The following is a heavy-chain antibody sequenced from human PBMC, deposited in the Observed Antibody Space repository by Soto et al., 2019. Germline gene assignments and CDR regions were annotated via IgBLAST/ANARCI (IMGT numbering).Heavy chain of an antibody. CDR1: GFTFSIYA. V-gene: IGHV3-23*01. CDR2: ISGSGDIT. CDR3: AKVEQLAFDY. Sequence: PGGSLRLSCAASGFTFSIYAMTWVRQAPGKGLEWVSTISGSGDITYYADSVKGRFTISRDNSKDTLYLQMNSLRAEDTAVYYCAKVEQLAFDYWGQGTLVTVSS. J-gene: IGHJ4*02. D-gene: IGHD6-13*01.